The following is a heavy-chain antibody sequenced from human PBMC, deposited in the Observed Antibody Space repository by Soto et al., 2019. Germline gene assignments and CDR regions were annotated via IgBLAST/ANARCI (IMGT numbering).Heavy chain of an antibody. CDR3: ARGDSTDCSNGVCSFFYNRDMDV. CDR2: INPKSGGT. CDR1: GYSFTDYH. V-gene: IGHV1-2*04. Sequence: ASVKVSCKASGYSFTDYHIHWVRQAPGQGLEWLGRINPKSGGTSTAQKFQGWVTMTTDTSISTASMELTRLTSDDTAIYYCARGDSTDCSNGVCSFFYNRDMDVWGPGTPLTF. D-gene: IGHD2-8*01. J-gene: IGHJ6*02.